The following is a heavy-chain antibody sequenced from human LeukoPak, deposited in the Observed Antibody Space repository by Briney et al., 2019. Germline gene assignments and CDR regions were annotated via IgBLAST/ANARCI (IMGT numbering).Heavy chain of an antibody. Sequence: GGSLRLSCAASGFTFSSYGMHWVRQAPGKGLEWVAVISYDGSNKYYADSVKGRFTISRDNSKNTLYLQMNSLRAEDTAVYYCAKDQYCYDSSGYSDYWGQGTLVTVSS. D-gene: IGHD3-22*01. J-gene: IGHJ4*02. CDR1: GFTFSSYG. CDR3: AKDQYCYDSSGYSDY. V-gene: IGHV3-30*18. CDR2: ISYDGSNK.